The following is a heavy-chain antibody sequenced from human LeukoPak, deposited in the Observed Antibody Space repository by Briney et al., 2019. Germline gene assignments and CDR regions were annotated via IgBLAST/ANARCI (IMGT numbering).Heavy chain of an antibody. CDR2: ISSSSSYI. CDR1: GFTFSSYS. Sequence: PGGSLRLSCAASGFTFSSYSMNWVRQAPGKGLEWVSSISSSSSYIYYADSVKGRFTISRDNAKNSLYLQMNSLRAEDTAVYYCARDGVPAGLGGGWFDPWGQGTLVTVSS. V-gene: IGHV3-21*04. CDR3: ARDGVPAGLGGGWFDP. D-gene: IGHD2-2*01. J-gene: IGHJ5*02.